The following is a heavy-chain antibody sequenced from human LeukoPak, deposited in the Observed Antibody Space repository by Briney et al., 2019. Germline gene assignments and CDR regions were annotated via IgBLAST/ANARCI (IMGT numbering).Heavy chain of an antibody. CDR3: ATEAGEYYYGSGSYYRFDY. CDR1: GYTLTELS. J-gene: IGHJ4*02. CDR2: FDPEDGET. D-gene: IGHD3-10*01. V-gene: IGHV1-24*01. Sequence: ASVKVSCKVSGYTLTELSMHWVRQAPGKGLEWMGGFDPEDGETIYAQKFRGRVTMTEDTSTDTAYTELSSLRSEDTAVYYCATEAGEYYYGSGSYYRFDYWGQGTLVTVSS.